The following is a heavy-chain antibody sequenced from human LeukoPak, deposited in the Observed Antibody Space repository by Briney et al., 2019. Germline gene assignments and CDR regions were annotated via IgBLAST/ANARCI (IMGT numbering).Heavy chain of an antibody. D-gene: IGHD5-24*01. J-gene: IGHJ4*02. Sequence: PSETLSLTCTVSGGSISGYYWTWIRQPPGKGLEWIGEVNHSGSTNSNSSLKSRVTISVDTSKNQFSLKLTSVTAADTAVYYCARRGVDMTSTIDYWSQGTLVTVSS. CDR2: VNHSGST. CDR1: GGSISGYY. V-gene: IGHV4-34*01. CDR3: ARRGVDMTSTIDY.